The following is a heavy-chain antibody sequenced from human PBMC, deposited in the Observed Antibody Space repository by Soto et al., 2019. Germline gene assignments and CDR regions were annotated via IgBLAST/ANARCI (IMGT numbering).Heavy chain of an antibody. D-gene: IGHD3-3*01. V-gene: IGHV5-51*01. Sequence: LKISCKGSGYSFTSYWIGWVRQMPGKGLEWMGIIYPGDSDTRYSPSFQGQVTISADKSISTAYLQWSSLKAPDTAMYYCARGIFGVVIMNPYFDYWGQGTLVTVSS. CDR3: ARGIFGVVIMNPYFDY. CDR2: IYPGDSDT. J-gene: IGHJ4*02. CDR1: GYSFTSYW.